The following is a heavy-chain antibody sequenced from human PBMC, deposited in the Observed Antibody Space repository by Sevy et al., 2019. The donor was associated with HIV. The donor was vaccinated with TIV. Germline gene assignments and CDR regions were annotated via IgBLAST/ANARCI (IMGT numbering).Heavy chain of an antibody. CDR3: AREPDYVWGGYRSIDY. J-gene: IGHJ4*02. D-gene: IGHD3-16*02. V-gene: IGHV3-21*01. CDR2: ISSSSSYI. CDR1: GFTFSSYS. Sequence: GGSLRLSCAASGFTFSSYSMNWVRQAPGKGLEWVSSISSSSSYIYYANSGKGRFTISRDNSKNSLYLQMNSLRAEDTAVYYCAREPDYVWGGYRSIDYWGQGTLVTVSS.